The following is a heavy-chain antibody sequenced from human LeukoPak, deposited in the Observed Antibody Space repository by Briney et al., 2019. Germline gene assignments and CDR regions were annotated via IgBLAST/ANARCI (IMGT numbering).Heavy chain of an antibody. V-gene: IGHV4-59*01. CDR1: GCSISSYY. D-gene: IGHD2/OR15-2a*01. J-gene: IGHJ4*02. CDR2: IYYSGST. Sequence: SETLSLTCTVSGCSISSYYWSWIRQPPGKGLEWIGYIYYSGSTNYNPSLKSRVTISVDTSKNQFSLKLSSVTAADTAVYYCAREDSTLGIDYWGQGTLVTVSS. CDR3: AREDSTLGIDY.